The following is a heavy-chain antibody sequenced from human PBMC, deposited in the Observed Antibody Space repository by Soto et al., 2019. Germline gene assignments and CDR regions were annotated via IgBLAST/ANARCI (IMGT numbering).Heavy chain of an antibody. Sequence: QVQLVQSGAEVKKPGASVQVSCKASGYTFTSYGISCVRKAPGQGLEWMGWISADNGNTNYAQKLQGQVTMTTDTSTSTAYMELRSLRSDDTAVYYCAATVVAGGRNDDFDIWGQGTMVNVSS. V-gene: IGHV1-18*01. CDR1: GYTFTSYG. D-gene: IGHD2-21*01. CDR2: ISADNGNT. CDR3: AATVVAGGRNDDFDI. J-gene: IGHJ3*02.